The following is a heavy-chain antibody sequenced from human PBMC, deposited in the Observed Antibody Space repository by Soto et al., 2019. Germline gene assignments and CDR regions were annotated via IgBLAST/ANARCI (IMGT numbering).Heavy chain of an antibody. D-gene: IGHD6-13*01. V-gene: IGHV3-15*07. CDR3: TKDGYSSSYKVGPFGY. Sequence: GGSLRLSCAASGFTFSNAWMNWVRQAPGKGLEWVGRIKSKTDGGTTDYAAPVKGRFTISRDDSKNTLYLQMNSLKTEDTAVYYCTKDGYSSSYKVGPFGYWGQGTLVTVSA. CDR1: GFTFSNAW. CDR2: IKSKTDGGTT. J-gene: IGHJ4*02.